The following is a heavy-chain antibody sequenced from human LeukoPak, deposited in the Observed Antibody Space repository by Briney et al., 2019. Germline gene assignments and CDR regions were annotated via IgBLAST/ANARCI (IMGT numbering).Heavy chain of an antibody. V-gene: IGHV3-48*01. CDR3: AKGFSVEFSSGQG. CDR2: ISGRGEAI. J-gene: IGHJ4*02. D-gene: IGHD3-22*01. CDR1: GFTFSNHN. Sequence: QSGGSLRFSCAASGFTFSNHNMDWVRQAPGKGLEWISYISGRGEAIFYADSVQGRSTISRDNAKNSIYLQMNGLTAEDTAVYYCAKGFSVEFSSGQGGGQGTLVTVSS.